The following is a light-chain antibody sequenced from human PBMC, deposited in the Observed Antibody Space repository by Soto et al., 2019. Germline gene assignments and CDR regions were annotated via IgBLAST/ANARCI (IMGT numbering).Light chain of an antibody. CDR3: QQANSFPLT. CDR2: AAS. J-gene: IGKJ4*01. Sequence: DIQMTQSPSSVSASVGDRVTITCRASQGISSWLACYQQKPWKAPKLMLYAASSLQRGFPSRYRGSGSGTDFTLTISSLQPEDCATYDCQQANSFPLTFGGGTKVAIK. V-gene: IGKV1-12*01. CDR1: QGISSW.